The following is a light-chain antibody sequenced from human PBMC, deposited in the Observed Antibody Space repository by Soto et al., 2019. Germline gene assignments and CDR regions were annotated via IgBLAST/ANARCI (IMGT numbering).Light chain of an antibody. Sequence: QSALTQPASVSGSPGQSITISCTGTSSDVGGYKFVSWYQQHPGKAPKLMIYEVNKRPSGVSNRFSGSKSANTASLTISGLQAEDEADDYCSSYTSSNTLVFGGGTKLTVL. CDR1: SSDVGGYKF. CDR2: EVN. V-gene: IGLV2-14*01. CDR3: SSYTSSNTLV. J-gene: IGLJ3*02.